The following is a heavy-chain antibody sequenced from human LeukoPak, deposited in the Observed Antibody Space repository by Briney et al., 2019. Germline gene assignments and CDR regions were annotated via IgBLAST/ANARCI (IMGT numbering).Heavy chain of an antibody. D-gene: IGHD1-1*01. CDR1: GYTFTSYG. J-gene: IGHJ4*02. Sequence: ASVKVSCKASGYTFTSYGISWVRQAPGQGLEWMGWISAYNGNTNYAQKLQGRVTMTTDTSTSTAYMELRSLRSDDTAVYYCARDGRYNWNDVTRFDYWGQGTLVTVSS. V-gene: IGHV1-18*01. CDR3: ARDGRYNWNDVTRFDY. CDR2: ISAYNGNT.